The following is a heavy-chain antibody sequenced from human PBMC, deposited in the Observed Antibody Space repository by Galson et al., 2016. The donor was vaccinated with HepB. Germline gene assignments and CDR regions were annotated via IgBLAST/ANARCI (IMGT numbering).Heavy chain of an antibody. CDR1: GFTFNEYA. J-gene: IGHJ4*02. V-gene: IGHV3-9*01. CDR2: ITWNSGRI. CDR3: AKDIGAGHNFGLSPNY. D-gene: IGHD1-1*01. Sequence: SLRLSCAASGFTFNEYAMHWARQAPGKGLEWVSGITWNSGRIGYADSVRGRFTISRDSSKNSLYLQMNSLRVEDTAFYNCAKDIGAGHNFGLSPNYWGQGNLVTVSS.